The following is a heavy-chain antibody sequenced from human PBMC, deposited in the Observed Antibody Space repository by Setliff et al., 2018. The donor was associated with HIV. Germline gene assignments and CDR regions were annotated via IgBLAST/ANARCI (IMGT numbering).Heavy chain of an antibody. CDR3: ARGTAPRPASVLEFLEWLFPNLFDP. D-gene: IGHD3-3*02. CDR1: GYNFTDYD. Sequence: ASVKVSCKASGYNFTDYDINWVRQATGQGLEWMGWMNPNNGNTGYAEKFQGRVTMTRDTSISTAYMELSSLRSDDTAVYYCARGTAPRPASVLEFLEWLFPNLFDPLGQGTLVTVSS. J-gene: IGHJ5*02. V-gene: IGHV1-8*02. CDR2: MNPNNGNT.